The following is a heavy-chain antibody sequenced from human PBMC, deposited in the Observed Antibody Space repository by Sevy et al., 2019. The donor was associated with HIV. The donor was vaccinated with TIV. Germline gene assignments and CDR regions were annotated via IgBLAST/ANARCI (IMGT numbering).Heavy chain of an antibody. J-gene: IGHJ6*02. CDR3: ATRRVQSAWSGGGANYGRDV. CDR1: GFSFSNYA. Sequence: GGSLRLSCAASGFSFSNYAMSWVRQAPGKGLEWVSTLIGGGSRTYYADSVTGRFTISRDNSRNTLYLQMNSLRAEDTAVYYSATRRVQSAWSGGGANYGRDVCGQGTTVTVSS. CDR2: LIGGGSRT. V-gene: IGHV3-23*01. D-gene: IGHD2-8*02.